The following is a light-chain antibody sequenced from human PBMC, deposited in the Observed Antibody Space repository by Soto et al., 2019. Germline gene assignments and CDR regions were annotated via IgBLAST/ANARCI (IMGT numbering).Light chain of an antibody. CDR3: HQYKT. CDR1: QSVSNDY. J-gene: IGKJ5*01. CDR2: GTS. V-gene: IGKV3-20*01. Sequence: IVMTQSPGTLSLSPGERATLSCRASQSVSNDYSAWYQQKPGQAPRLLIYGTSSRATGIPDRFSGSGSGKDFTLPITNRRPKDLAVYSCHQYKTSGQGTGLRLN.